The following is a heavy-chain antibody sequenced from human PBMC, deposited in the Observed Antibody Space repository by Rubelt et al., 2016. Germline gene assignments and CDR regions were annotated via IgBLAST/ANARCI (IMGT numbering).Heavy chain of an antibody. J-gene: IGHJ4*02. CDR2: INPNSGGT. V-gene: IGHV1-2*02. Sequence: QVQLVQSGAEVKKPGASVKVSCKASGYTFTGYYMHWVRQAPGQGLEWMGWINPNSGGTNYAQKFQGRVTMNGDTSVSTAYRGLSRLTSDATAVYYCARGNSGYDYGLDYWGQGTLVTVSS. CDR1: GYTFTGYY. CDR3: ARGNSGYDYGLDY. D-gene: IGHD5-12*01.